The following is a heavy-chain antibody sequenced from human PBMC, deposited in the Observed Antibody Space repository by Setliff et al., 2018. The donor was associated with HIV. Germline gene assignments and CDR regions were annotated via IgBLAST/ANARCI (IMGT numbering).Heavy chain of an antibody. Sequence: SETLSLTGSISATSLGSSNYYWGWIRQPPGKGLEWVASIYYNGSPFYNPSLKRRVTISVDTSKNQFSLNLSSVTAADTAVYYCARHCGYSPGQICYYYLDIWGKGTTVTVS. D-gene: IGHD5-18*01. CDR1: ATSLGSSNYY. CDR3: ARHCGYSPGQICYYYLDI. CDR2: IYYNGSP. V-gene: IGHV4-39*01. J-gene: IGHJ6*03.